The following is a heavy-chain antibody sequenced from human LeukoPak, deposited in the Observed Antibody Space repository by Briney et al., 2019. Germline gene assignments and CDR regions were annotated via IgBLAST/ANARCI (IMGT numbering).Heavy chain of an antibody. D-gene: IGHD6-19*01. J-gene: IGHJ4*02. CDR2: IYHSGRT. CDR1: GYSISSGYY. CDR3: ASRSGWYFYYFDY. V-gene: IGHV4-38-2*02. Sequence: PSETLSITCTVSGYSISSGYYWGWIRQPPGKGLEWIGSIYHSGRTFYNPSLKSRVTMSVDTSKNQFSLKLSSVTAADTAVYYCASRSGWYFYYFDYWGQGTLVTVSS.